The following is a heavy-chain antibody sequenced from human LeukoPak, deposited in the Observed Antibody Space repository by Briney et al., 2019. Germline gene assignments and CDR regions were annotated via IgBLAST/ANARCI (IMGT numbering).Heavy chain of an antibody. J-gene: IGHJ4*02. CDR1: GFTFSSYA. CDR3: AKSRARREGSSGSIDY. V-gene: IGHV3-23*01. Sequence: GGSLRLSCAASGFTFSSYALSWVRQAPGKGLEWVSGISGSGGSTYYVDSVKGRFTISRDNSKNTLYLQMNSLRVEDTAVYYCAKSRARREGSSGSIDYWGQGTLVTVSS. CDR2: ISGSGGST. D-gene: IGHD3-22*01.